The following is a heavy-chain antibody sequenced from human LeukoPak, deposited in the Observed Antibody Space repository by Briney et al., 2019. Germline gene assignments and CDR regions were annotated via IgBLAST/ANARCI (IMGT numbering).Heavy chain of an antibody. V-gene: IGHV3-33*06. D-gene: IGHD3-10*01. CDR1: GFTFSSYG. CDR3: AKERGSGGSGSYYHEGVDY. Sequence: GGSLRLSCAASGFTFSSYGMHWVRQAPGKGLEWVAVIWYDGSKKYYADSVKGRFTISRDDSKNTLSLQMNSLRAEDTAVYYCAKERGSGGSGSYYHEGVDYWGQGTLVTVSS. CDR2: IWYDGSKK. J-gene: IGHJ4*02.